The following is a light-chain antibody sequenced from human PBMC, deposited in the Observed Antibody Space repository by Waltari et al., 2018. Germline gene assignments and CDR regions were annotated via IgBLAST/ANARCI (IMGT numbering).Light chain of an antibody. J-gene: IGLJ2*01. Sequence: QSALTQPRSVSGSPGQSVTISCTGTSSDVGGYNYVAWYQHHPGKAPALMVFDVNKRPTGVPVCFSGSKSGNTASLTISGLRTEDEADYYCSSYAGSYTLLFGGGTKLTVL. CDR2: DVN. CDR1: SSDVGGYNY. CDR3: SSYAGSYTLL. V-gene: IGLV2-11*01.